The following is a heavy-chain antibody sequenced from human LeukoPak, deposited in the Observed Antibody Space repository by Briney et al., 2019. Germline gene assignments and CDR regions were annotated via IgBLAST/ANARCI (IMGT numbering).Heavy chain of an antibody. CDR1: GGSISSFH. V-gene: IGHV4-4*07. Sequence: SETLSLTCNVSGGSISSFHWSWIRQPAGKGLEWIGRIYTSGSTNYNSSLRSRVTVSVDTSKNQFSLKLSSVTAADTAVYYCASFTRQVVLWGQGTLVTVSS. CDR2: IYTSGST. D-gene: IGHD6-13*01. CDR3: ASFTRQVVL. J-gene: IGHJ4*02.